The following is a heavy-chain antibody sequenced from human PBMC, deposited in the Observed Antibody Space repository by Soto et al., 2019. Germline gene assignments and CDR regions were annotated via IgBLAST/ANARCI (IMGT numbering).Heavy chain of an antibody. D-gene: IGHD4-17*01. CDR3: ARVHTVTTYFDV. J-gene: IGHJ2*01. V-gene: IGHV1-8*01. CDR1: GYTFTSYD. CDR2: MNPNSGNT. Sequence: QVQLVQSGAEVGKPGASVKVSCKASGYTFTSYDINRVRQASGQGLEWMGWMNPNSGNTGSAQRCQGRLTMTRNTSINTAYMELTSLTSEDAAVYYCARVHTVTTYFDVWGRGTLVAVSS.